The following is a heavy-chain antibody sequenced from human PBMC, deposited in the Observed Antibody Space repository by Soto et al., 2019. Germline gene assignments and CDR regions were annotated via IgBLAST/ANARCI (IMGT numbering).Heavy chain of an antibody. CDR2: SRSELSSYTT. V-gene: IGHV3-72*01. J-gene: IGHJ6*02. CDR1: GFRFNDFY. CDR3: ALNYYGLDV. Sequence: EVQLVESGGGLAQPGGSLRLSCAASGFRFNDFYMDWVRQAPGKGLDWVGRSRSELSSYTTQYAASVEGRFTISRHVSQNSLFLQMNSLKIEDTAIYYCALNYYGLDVLGQGTTVTVSS.